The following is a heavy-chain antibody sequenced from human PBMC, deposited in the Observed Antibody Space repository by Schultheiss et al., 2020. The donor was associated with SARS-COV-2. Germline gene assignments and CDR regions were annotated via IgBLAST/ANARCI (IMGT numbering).Heavy chain of an antibody. V-gene: IGHV3-30*03. CDR2: ISYDGSNK. D-gene: IGHD2-15*01. CDR1: GFTFSNSD. J-gene: IGHJ4*02. CDR3: ARSLGYCSGGSCYLDY. Sequence: GGSLRLSCAASGFTFSNSDMNWVRQAPGKGLEWVAVISYDGSNKYYADSVKGRFTISRDNSKNTLYLQMNSLRAEDTAVYYCARSLGYCSGGSCYLDYWGQGTLVTVSS.